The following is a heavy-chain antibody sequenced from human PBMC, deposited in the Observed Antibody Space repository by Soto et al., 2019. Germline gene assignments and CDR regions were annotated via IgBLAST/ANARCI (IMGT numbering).Heavy chain of an antibody. CDR3: ARDHNYYDSSGYYYYFDY. J-gene: IGHJ4*02. Sequence: SVKVSCNASGGTFSSYAISWVRQAPGQGLEWMGGIIPIFGTANYAQKFQGRGTITADESTSTAYMELSSLRSEYTAVYYCARDHNYYDSSGYYYYFDYWGKGTLVT. CDR1: GGTFSSYA. CDR2: IIPIFGTA. V-gene: IGHV1-69*13. D-gene: IGHD3-22*01.